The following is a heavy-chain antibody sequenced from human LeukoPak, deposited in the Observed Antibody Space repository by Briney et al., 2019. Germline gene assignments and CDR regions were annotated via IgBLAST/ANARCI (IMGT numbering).Heavy chain of an antibody. CDR3: AKDHQSTFDY. CDR1: GFTFSSYG. J-gene: IGHJ4*02. Sequence: AGGSLRLSCAASGFTFSSYGMHWVRQAPGKGLEWVAVISYDGSNKYYADSVKGRFTISRDNSKNTLYLQMNSLRAEDTAVYYCAKDHQSTFDYWGQGTLVTVSS. CDR2: ISYDGSNK. V-gene: IGHV3-30*18.